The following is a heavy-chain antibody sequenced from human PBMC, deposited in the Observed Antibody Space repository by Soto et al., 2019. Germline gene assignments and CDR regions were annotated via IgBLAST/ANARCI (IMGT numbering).Heavy chain of an antibody. CDR2: IYYSGST. V-gene: IGHV4-59*01. J-gene: IGHJ5*02. CDR3: ARVGCSSTSCSVWDTWFDP. CDR1: GGSISSYY. Sequence: SETLSLTCTVSGGSISSYYWSWIRQPPGKGLEWIGYIYYSGSTKYNPSLKSRVTISVDTSKNQFSLKLSSVTAADTAVYYCARVGCSSTSCSVWDTWFDPWGQGTLVTVS. D-gene: IGHD2-2*01.